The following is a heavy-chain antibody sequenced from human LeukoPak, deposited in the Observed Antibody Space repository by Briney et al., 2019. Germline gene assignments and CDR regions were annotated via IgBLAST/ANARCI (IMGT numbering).Heavy chain of an antibody. CDR1: GFTFSGYG. CDR3: AKVMPPGRIRFYSYYMDV. Sequence: GGSLRLSCAASGFTFSGYGMHWVRQAPGKGLEWVAFIRYDGSNEYYADSVKGRFTISRDKSKNTLSLQMNGLRVEDTAVYYCAKVMPPGRIRFYSYYMDVWGKVTTVTVS. CDR2: IRYDGSNE. J-gene: IGHJ6*03. V-gene: IGHV3-30*02. D-gene: IGHD2-15*01.